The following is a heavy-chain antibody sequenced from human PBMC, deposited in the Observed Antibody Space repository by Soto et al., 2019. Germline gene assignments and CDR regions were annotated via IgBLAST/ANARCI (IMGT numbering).Heavy chain of an antibody. CDR1: GGSISSYD. Sequence: SETMSLTCPVSGGSISSYDLSWIRKPPGKGLEWIGYIYYSGSTNYNPSLKSRVTISVDTSKNQFSLKLSSVTAADTAVYYCARVEDTAMVYYFDYWGQGTLVTVSS. CDR2: IYYSGST. V-gene: IGHV4-59*01. J-gene: IGHJ4*02. D-gene: IGHD5-18*01. CDR3: ARVEDTAMVYYFDY.